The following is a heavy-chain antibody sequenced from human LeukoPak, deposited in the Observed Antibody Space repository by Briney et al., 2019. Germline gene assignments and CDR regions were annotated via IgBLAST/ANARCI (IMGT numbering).Heavy chain of an antibody. CDR1: GYTFTYYA. CDR3: ARSYCGGDCHSSTGAFDI. J-gene: IGHJ3*02. CDR2: INAGNGNT. V-gene: IGHV1-3*01. Sequence: ASVKVSCKASGYTFTYYAMHWLRQAPGQRLEWMGWINAGNGNTKYSQKFQGRVTITRDTSASTAYMEVSSLRSEDTAVYYCARSYCGGDCHSSTGAFDIWGQGTMVTVSS. D-gene: IGHD2-21*02.